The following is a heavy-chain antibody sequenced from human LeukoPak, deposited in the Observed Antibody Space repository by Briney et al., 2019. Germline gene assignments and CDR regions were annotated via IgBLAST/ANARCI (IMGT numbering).Heavy chain of an antibody. CDR1: GGSISDVSYY. CDR3: ARHVSFSGDNFDF. V-gene: IGHV4-39*01. D-gene: IGHD6-19*01. Sequence: SETPSLTCTVSGGSISDVSYYWGWIRQSPGKGLEWIGSVYYSGSGSYNPSLKSRVTISVDTPKNQFSLKLSSVTAADTAVYFCARHVSFSGDNFDFWGQGALVTVSS. J-gene: IGHJ4*02. CDR2: VYYSGSG.